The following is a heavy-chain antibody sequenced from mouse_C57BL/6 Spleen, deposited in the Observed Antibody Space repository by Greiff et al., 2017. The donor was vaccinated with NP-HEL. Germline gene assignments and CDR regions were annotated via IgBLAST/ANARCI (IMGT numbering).Heavy chain of an antibody. Sequence: VQLQQPGAELVKPGASVKLSCKASGYTFTSYWMHWVKQRPGQGLEWIGMIHPNSGSTNYNEKFKSKATLTVDKSSSTAYMQLSSLTSEDSAVYYCARSTVVERYFDVWGTGTTVTVSS. V-gene: IGHV1-64*01. D-gene: IGHD1-1*01. CDR2: IHPNSGST. CDR3: ARSTVVERYFDV. J-gene: IGHJ1*03. CDR1: GYTFTSYW.